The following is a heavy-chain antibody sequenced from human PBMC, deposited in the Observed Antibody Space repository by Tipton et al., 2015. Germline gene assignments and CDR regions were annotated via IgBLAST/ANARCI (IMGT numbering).Heavy chain of an antibody. D-gene: IGHD2-15*01. CDR3: TTTQGY. CDR2: INHSERP. Sequence: TLSLTCTVSGGSISRYCWNWIRQPPGKGLEWIGEINHSERPNYTPSLKSRVTISVDTSKNQFSLKLSSVTAADTAVYYCTTTQGYWGQGTLVTVSS. J-gene: IGHJ4*02. CDR1: GGSISRYC. V-gene: IGHV4-34*01.